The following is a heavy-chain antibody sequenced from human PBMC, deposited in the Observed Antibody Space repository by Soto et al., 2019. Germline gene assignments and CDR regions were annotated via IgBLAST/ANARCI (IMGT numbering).Heavy chain of an antibody. CDR3: AXXKGSGWXXXFDY. D-gene: IGHD6-19*01. V-gene: IGHV3-23*01. CDR2: ISGSGGTT. J-gene: IGHJ4*02. CDR1: GFTFSTYA. Sequence: GGSLRLSCAASGFTFSTYAMSWVRQAPGKGLEWVSVISGSGGTTYYADSVKGRFTISRDNSKNTLYLQMDSLRAEDTAVYYCAXXKGSGWXXXFDYXGEGTLVTLSS.